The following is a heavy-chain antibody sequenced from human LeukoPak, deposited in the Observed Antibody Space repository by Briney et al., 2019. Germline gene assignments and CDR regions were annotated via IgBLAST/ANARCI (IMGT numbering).Heavy chain of an antibody. D-gene: IGHD1-26*01. CDR1: GFTLSSYW. V-gene: IGHV3-7*01. CDR2: IKQGGSES. Sequence: PGGSLRLSCVASGFTLSSYWTSWVRQAPGKGLEWVANIKQGGSESYYVDSVKGRFTISRDIAKNSLSLQMNSLRAEDTAVYYCASGGSYHVYWGQGTLVTVSS. J-gene: IGHJ4*02. CDR3: ASGGSYHVY.